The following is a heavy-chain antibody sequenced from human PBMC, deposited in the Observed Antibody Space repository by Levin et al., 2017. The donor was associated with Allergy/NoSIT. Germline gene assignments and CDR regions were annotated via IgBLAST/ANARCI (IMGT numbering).Heavy chain of an antibody. V-gene: IGHV4-4*02. CDR3: ARSGPRLFYFDY. J-gene: IGHJ4*02. Sequence: SETLSLTCAVSGGSISSSNWWSWVRQPPGKGLEWIGEISHSGSTNYNPSLKSRVTISVDKSKNQFSLKLSSVTAADTAVYYCARSGPRLFYFDYWGQGTLVTVSS. CDR1: GGSISSSNW. CDR2: ISHSGST.